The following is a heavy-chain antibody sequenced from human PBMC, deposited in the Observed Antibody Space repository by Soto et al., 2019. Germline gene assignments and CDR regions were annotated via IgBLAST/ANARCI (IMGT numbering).Heavy chain of an antibody. CDR3: ARVIEANYYYYYYYMDV. Sequence: GGSLRLSCAASGFTFSSYWMSWVRQAPGKGLEWVTNIKQDGSEKYYVDSVKGRFTISRDNAKNSLYPQMNSLRAEDTAVYYCARVIEANYYYYYYYMDVWGKGTTVTVSS. CDR2: IKQDGSEK. J-gene: IGHJ6*03. V-gene: IGHV3-7*01. CDR1: GFTFSSYW.